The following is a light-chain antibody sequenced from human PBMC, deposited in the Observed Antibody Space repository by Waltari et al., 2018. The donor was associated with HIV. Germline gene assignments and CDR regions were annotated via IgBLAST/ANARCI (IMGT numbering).Light chain of an antibody. CDR3: CSYAGRSTLEV. Sequence: SALTQPASVSGSTGQSITLSCTRTGSDVGSYNLVSWYHQHPGKPTKLMIYVGSKRTSGVSNRLSGSKSGNTASRTISGLQAEDEADYYCCSYAGRSTLEVFGGGTKLTVI. V-gene: IGLV2-23*01. CDR1: GSDVGSYNL. J-gene: IGLJ2*01. CDR2: VGS.